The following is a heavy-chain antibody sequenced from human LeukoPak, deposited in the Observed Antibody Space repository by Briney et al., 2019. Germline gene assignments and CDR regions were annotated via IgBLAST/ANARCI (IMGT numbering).Heavy chain of an antibody. Sequence: SVKVSCKASGGTFSSYAISWVRQAPGQGLEWMGGIIPIFGTANYAQKFQGRVTITTDESTSTAYMELSSLRSEDTAGYYCARRPISMVRGVITYYYMDVWGKGTTVTVSS. J-gene: IGHJ6*03. CDR2: IIPIFGTA. D-gene: IGHD3-10*01. V-gene: IGHV1-69*05. CDR1: GGTFSSYA. CDR3: ARRPISMVRGVITYYYMDV.